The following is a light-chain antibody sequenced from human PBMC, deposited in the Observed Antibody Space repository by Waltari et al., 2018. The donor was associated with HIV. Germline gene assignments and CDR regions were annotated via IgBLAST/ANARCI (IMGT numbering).Light chain of an antibody. Sequence: DFQLTQSPSFLSASVGDRVVITCRASQGISSNFAWYQQKPGLAPKLLIYAASSLPRGVPTRFSGGGSWTQFTLTNRNLQPEDFATYYCQHLNSFPPFTFGPGTTVDVK. J-gene: IGKJ3*01. CDR1: QGISSN. CDR3: QHLNSFPPFT. V-gene: IGKV1-9*01. CDR2: AAS.